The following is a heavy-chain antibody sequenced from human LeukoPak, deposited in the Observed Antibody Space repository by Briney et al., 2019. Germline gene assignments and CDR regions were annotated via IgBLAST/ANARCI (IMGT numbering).Heavy chain of an antibody. J-gene: IGHJ5*02. CDR3: ARREAARRRGWFDP. Sequence: PSETLSLTCAVSGGSISSSNWWSWVRQPPGKGLEWIGEIYHSGSTNYNPSLKSRVTISVDTSKNQFSLKLSSVTAADTAVYYCARREAARRRGWFDPWGQGTLVTVSS. V-gene: IGHV4-4*02. CDR1: GGSISSSNW. D-gene: IGHD6-6*01. CDR2: IYHSGST.